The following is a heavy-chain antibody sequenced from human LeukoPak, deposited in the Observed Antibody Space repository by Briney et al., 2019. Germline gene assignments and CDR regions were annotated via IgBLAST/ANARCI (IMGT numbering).Heavy chain of an antibody. Sequence: GGSLRLSCAASGFTFSDYYMSWIRQAPGKGLEWVSYISSSGSTIYYADSVKGRFTISRDNAKNSLYLQMHSMRAEDTAVYYCARLATIFGVVMDYYYYYMDVWGKGTTVTVSS. CDR2: ISSSGSTI. V-gene: IGHV3-11*01. CDR1: GFTFSDYY. D-gene: IGHD3-3*01. J-gene: IGHJ6*03. CDR3: ARLATIFGVVMDYYYYYMDV.